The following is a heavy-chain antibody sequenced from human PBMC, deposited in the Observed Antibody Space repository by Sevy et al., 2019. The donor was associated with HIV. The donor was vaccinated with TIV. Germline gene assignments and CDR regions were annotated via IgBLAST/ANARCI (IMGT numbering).Heavy chain of an antibody. Sequence: GGSLRLSCAASGFTFTHAWMNWVRQAPGKGLEWVGRIQSKIDGGTTDFAAPVKGRFTISRADSKNTVFLQMNSLKTEDAAVYYRTTSSHAPRVWRDFDPRFYFFYYGMDVWGQGTTVTVSS. CDR3: TTSSHAPRVWRDFDPRFYFFYYGMDV. J-gene: IGHJ6*02. CDR1: GFTFTHAW. D-gene: IGHD3-9*01. V-gene: IGHV3-15*01. CDR2: IQSKIDGGTT.